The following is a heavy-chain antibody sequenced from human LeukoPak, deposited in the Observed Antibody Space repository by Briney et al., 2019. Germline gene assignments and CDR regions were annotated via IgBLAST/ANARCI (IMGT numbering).Heavy chain of an antibody. J-gene: IGHJ6*03. CDR1: GFTFSSYW. D-gene: IGHD3-10*01. CDR2: IKQDGSEK. V-gene: IGHV3-7*01. CDR3: ARDGGSGSYYDYYYMDV. Sequence: GGSLRLSCAASGFTFSSYWMSWVRQAPGKGLEWVASIKQDGSEKYYVDSVKGRFTISRDNAKNSLYLQMNSLRAEDTAVYYCARDGGSGSYYDYYYMDVWGKGTTVTVSS.